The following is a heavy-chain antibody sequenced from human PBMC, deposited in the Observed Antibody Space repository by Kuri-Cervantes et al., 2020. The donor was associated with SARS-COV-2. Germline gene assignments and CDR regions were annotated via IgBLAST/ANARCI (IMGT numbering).Heavy chain of an antibody. CDR1: GGSISSSSYY. CDR3: ARQYCTNGVCYTPFDY. CDR2: IYYSGST. D-gene: IGHD2-8*01. V-gene: IGHV4-39*01. J-gene: IGHJ4*02. Sequence: VSLRLSCTVSGGSISSSSYYWGWIRQPPGKGLEWIGSIYYSGSTYYNPSLKSRVTISVDTSKNQFSLKLSSVTAADTAVYYCARQYCTNGVCYTPFDYWGQGTLVTVSS.